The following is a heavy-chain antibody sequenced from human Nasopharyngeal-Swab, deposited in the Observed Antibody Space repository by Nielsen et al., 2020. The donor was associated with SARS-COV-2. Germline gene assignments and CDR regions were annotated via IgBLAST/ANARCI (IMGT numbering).Heavy chain of an antibody. Sequence: GESLKISCAASGFTFSSYAMSWVRQAPGKGLEWVSAISGSGRSAYYADSVKGRLTISRDNSKNTLYLQMNSLRAEDTAVYFCAKLDIGGWLGSTTGYFDYWGQGTLVTVSS. CDR3: AKLDIGGWLGSTTGYFDY. CDR2: ISGSGRSA. CDR1: GFTFSSYA. J-gene: IGHJ4*02. D-gene: IGHD2/OR15-2a*01. V-gene: IGHV3-23*01.